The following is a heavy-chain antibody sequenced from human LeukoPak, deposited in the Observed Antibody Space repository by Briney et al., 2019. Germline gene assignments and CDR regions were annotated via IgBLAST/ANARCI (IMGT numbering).Heavy chain of an antibody. CDR1: AYTFTDHY. J-gene: IGHJ4*02. V-gene: IGHV1-2*02. D-gene: IGHD6-6*01. Sequence: ASVKVSRKASAYTFTDHYIHWLRQAPGQGLEWMGWINPKSGGTDYAQKFQGRVTMTRDTSITTVYMELSRLRSDDTAVYYCARDSIAEPHCFDYWGQGTLVTVSS. CDR2: INPKSGGT. CDR3: ARDSIAEPHCFDY.